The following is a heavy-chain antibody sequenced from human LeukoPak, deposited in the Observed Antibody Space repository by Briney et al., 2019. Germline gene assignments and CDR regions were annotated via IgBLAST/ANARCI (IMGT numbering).Heavy chain of an antibody. V-gene: IGHV4-31*11. D-gene: IGHD3-3*01. CDR2: IYYSGST. J-gene: IGHJ4*02. CDR1: GGSFSGYY. CDR3: AREGPRFLEWLTN. Sequence: SETLSLTCAVYGGSFSGYYWSWIRQHPGKGLEWIGYIYYSGSTYYNPSLKSRVTISVDTSKNQFSLKLSSVTAANTAVYYCAREGPRFLEWLTNWGQGTLVTVSS.